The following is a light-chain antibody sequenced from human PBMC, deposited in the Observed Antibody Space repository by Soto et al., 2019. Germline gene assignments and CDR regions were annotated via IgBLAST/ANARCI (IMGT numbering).Light chain of an antibody. J-gene: IGKJ1*01. V-gene: IGKV3D-7*01. CDR2: GTS. Sequence: EIVLTQSPGTLSLSPGARAPLSCRARQTVSRMYLSWFQQKPGQAPRLLIYGTSTRATGIPVRFSGSGSGTDFTLTISSLQPEDFAVYFCHQDFNLPWTFGQGTKVDIK. CDR1: QTVSRMY. CDR3: HQDFNLPWT.